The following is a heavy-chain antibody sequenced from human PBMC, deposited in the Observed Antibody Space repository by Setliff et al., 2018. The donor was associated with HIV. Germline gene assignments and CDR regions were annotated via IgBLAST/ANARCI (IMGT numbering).Heavy chain of an antibody. CDR3: ARRQQLWLLYAFDI. Sequence: SETLSLTCTVSGDSIGSSSYYWARIRQPPGKGLEWIGSFYYSWNTYYNPSLKSRVTISVDTSKNQFSLKLSSVTAADTAVYYCARRQQLWLLYAFDIWGQGTMVTVSS. D-gene: IGHD5-18*01. CDR2: FYYSWNT. V-gene: IGHV4-39*01. CDR1: GDSIGSSSYY. J-gene: IGHJ3*02.